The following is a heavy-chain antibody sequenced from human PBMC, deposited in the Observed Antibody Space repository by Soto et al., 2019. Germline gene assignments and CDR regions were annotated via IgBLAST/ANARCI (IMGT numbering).Heavy chain of an antibody. CDR3: ARDRRITMVRAYYGMDV. J-gene: IGHJ6*02. Sequence: SVKVSCKASGGTFSSYAISWVRQAPGQGLEWMGGIIPIFGTANYAQKFQGRVTITADESTSTAYMELSSLRSEDTAVYYCARDRRITMVRAYYGMDVWGPGTTVTVSS. V-gene: IGHV1-69*13. D-gene: IGHD3-10*01. CDR1: GGTFSSYA. CDR2: IIPIFGTA.